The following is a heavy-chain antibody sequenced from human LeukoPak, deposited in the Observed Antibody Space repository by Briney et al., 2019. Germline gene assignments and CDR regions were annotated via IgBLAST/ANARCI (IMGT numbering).Heavy chain of an antibody. Sequence: GGSLRLSCAASGFTFSSYSMNWVRQAPGKGLEWVSYISSSISTIYYADSVKGRFTISRDNAKNSLYLQMNSLRAEDTAVYYCARGLAFDYGSGSYYTWGQGTLVTVSS. CDR2: ISSSISTI. D-gene: IGHD3-10*01. CDR1: GFTFSSYS. V-gene: IGHV3-48*01. J-gene: IGHJ5*02. CDR3: ARGLAFDYGSGSYYT.